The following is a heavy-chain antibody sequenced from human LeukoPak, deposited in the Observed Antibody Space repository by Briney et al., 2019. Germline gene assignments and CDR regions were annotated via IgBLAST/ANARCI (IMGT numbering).Heavy chain of an antibody. V-gene: IGHV1-69*04. Sequence: ASVKVSCKASGGTFSSYAISWVRQAPGQGLEWMGRIIPILGIANYAQKFQGRVTFTADKSTSTAYMELSSLRSEDTAVYYCARKPITMVRVPPSDAFDIWGQGTMVTVSS. CDR2: IIPILGIA. D-gene: IGHD3-10*01. CDR1: GGTFSSYA. CDR3: ARKPITMVRVPPSDAFDI. J-gene: IGHJ3*02.